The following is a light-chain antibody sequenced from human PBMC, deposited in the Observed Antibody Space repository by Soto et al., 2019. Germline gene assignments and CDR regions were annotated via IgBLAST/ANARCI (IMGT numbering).Light chain of an antibody. CDR1: SSDVGGYNY. J-gene: IGLJ2*01. Sequence: QSALTQPASVSGSPGQSITISCTGTSSDVGGYNYVSWYQQHPGKAPKLMIYEVSNRPSGVSNRFSGSKSGNTASLTISGRQAEDEADYYCSSYTGSYTFDVVFGGGTKLTVL. CDR2: EVS. V-gene: IGLV2-14*01. CDR3: SSYTGSYTFDVV.